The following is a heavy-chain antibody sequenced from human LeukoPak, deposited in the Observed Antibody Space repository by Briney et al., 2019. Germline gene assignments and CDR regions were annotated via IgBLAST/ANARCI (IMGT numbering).Heavy chain of an antibody. Sequence: PGGSLRLSCAASGFSFSRYWMSWVRQAPGKGLEWVADINQDGSIKYYVDSVKGRFTISRDNAKNSLYVQMNSLRADDTALYYCARPGGFGVQPLDFWGQGTLVTVSS. J-gene: IGHJ4*02. CDR3: ARPGGFGVQPLDF. V-gene: IGHV3-7*01. CDR2: INQDGSIK. CDR1: GFSFSRYW. D-gene: IGHD3-10*01.